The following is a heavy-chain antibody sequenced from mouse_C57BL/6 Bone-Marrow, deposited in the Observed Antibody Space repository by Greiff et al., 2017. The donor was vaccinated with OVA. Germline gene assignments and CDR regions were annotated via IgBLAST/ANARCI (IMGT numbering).Heavy chain of an antibody. CDR2: IYPGDGDT. D-gene: IGHD1-1*01. V-gene: IGHV1-82*01. CDR1: GYAFSSYW. Sequence: QVQLQQSGPELVKPGASVKLSCKASGYAFSSYWMNWVKQRPGKGLEWIGRIYPGDGDTNYNGKFKGKATLTADKSSSTAYMQLSSLTSEDSAVYFCARVGGYYCGSRRFAYWGQGTLVTVSA. CDR3: ARVGGYYCGSRRFAY. J-gene: IGHJ3*01.